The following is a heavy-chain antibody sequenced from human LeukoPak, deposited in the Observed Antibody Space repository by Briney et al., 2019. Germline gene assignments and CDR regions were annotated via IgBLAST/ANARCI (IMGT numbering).Heavy chain of an antibody. D-gene: IGHD5-18*01. J-gene: IGHJ4*02. CDR3: ARDQSHGDTAMEGDY. Sequence: ASVKVSCKASGYTFTGYYMHWVRQAPGQGLEWMGWINPNSGGTNYAQKFQGRVTMTRDTSISTAYMELSRLRSDDTAVYYCARDQSHGDTAMEGDYWGQGTLVTVSS. CDR1: GYTFTGYY. V-gene: IGHV1-2*02. CDR2: INPNSGGT.